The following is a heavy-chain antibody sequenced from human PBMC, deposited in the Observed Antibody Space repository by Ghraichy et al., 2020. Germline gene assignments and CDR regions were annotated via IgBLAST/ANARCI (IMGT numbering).Heavy chain of an antibody. CDR2: LSSSSSYI. CDR3: ARDIRELERLYNCYGLDV. J-gene: IGHJ6*02. Sequence: GGSLRLSCVASGFTFSSYAMNWVRQAPGRGLEWVSTLSSSSSYIYYADSVRGRFTISRDNAKNSLYLQMNSLRAEDTAVYYCARDIRELERLYNCYGLDVWGRGTTVTVSS. V-gene: IGHV3-21*01. D-gene: IGHD1-1*01. CDR1: GFTFSSYA.